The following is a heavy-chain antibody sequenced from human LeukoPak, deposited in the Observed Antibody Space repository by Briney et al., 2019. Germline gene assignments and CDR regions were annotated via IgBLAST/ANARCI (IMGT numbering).Heavy chain of an antibody. CDR3: AKAWAAAGRGGDYFDY. V-gene: IGHV3-23*01. CDR1: GFTFSSYA. D-gene: IGHD6-13*01. Sequence: GGSLRLSCAASGFTFSSYAMSWVRQAPGKGLEWVPAISGSGGSTYYADSVKGRFTISRDNSKNTLYLQMNSLRAEDTAVYYCAKAWAAAGRGGDYFDYWGQGTLVTVSS. J-gene: IGHJ4*02. CDR2: ISGSGGST.